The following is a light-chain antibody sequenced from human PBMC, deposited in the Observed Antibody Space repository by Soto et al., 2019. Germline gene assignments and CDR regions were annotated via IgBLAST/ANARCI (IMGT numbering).Light chain of an antibody. CDR2: GAS. CDR1: ESGISN. V-gene: IGKV3-15*01. Sequence: EIFITQSPATRPLSPGEGATLSCRASESGISNLAWYQQKPGQAPRLLIYGASTRATGIPARFSGSGSGTELTLTISSMPSEDFAVYYCNKYNNCNRKFGQGT. J-gene: IGKJ1*01. CDR3: NKYNNCNRK.